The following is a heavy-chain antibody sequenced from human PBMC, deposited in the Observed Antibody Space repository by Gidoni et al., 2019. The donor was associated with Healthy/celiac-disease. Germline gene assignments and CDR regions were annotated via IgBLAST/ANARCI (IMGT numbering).Heavy chain of an antibody. CDR1: VFTCSSSV. J-gene: IGHJ4*02. CDR2: IWYDGSTK. V-gene: IGHV3-33*01. Sequence: QVQLVESGGVVVQPGRSLRLSCAASVFTCSSSVMHWVRQAPGKGLEWVAVIWYDGSTKYYADSVKGRFTISSDNSKNTLYLQMNSLRAEDTAVYYCARDGSYYYGSGSYYYYFDYWGQGTLVTVSS. CDR3: ARDGSYYYGSGSYYYYFDY. D-gene: IGHD3-10*01.